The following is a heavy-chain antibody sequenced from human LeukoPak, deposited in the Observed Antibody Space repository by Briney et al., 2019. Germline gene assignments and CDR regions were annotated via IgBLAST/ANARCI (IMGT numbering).Heavy chain of an antibody. V-gene: IGHV4-39*07. CDR2: IYYSGST. Sequence: PSETLSLTCTVSGGSISSSSYYWGWIRQPPGKGLEWIGSIYYSGSTYYNPSLKSRVTISVDTSKNQFSLKLSSVTAADTAVYFCASSNWLRDANFDSWGQGTLVTVSS. J-gene: IGHJ4*02. CDR3: ASSNWLRDANFDS. CDR1: GGSISSSSYY. D-gene: IGHD5-12*01.